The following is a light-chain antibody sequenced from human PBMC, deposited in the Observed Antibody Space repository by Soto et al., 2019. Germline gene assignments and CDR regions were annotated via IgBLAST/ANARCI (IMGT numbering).Light chain of an antibody. J-gene: IGLJ2*01. V-gene: IGLV2-8*01. CDR3: SSYAGSFSGV. CDR2: EVS. Sequence: QSALTQPPSASGSPGQSVTISCTGTSSDVGGYNYVSWYQHHPGKAPKLMIYEVSKRPSGVPDRFSGSKSGNTASLTVSGLQAEDEADYYCSSYAGSFSGVFGGGTKLTVL. CDR1: SSDVGGYNY.